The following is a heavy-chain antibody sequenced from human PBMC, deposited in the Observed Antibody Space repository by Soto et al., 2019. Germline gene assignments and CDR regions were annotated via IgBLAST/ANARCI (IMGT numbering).Heavy chain of an antibody. V-gene: IGHV4-34*01. CDR1: GGSFSDTY. Sequence: QMHLQQWGAGLLKPSETLSLTYAVYGGSFSDTYWNWFRQPPGKGLEWIGEINHNTNTIYNPSLTSRVTISVDTSKNHFSLKLTSVTGADTAVYYCARCVRLFRCRFGPWGQGTLVTVSS. D-gene: IGHD2-15*01. CDR3: ARCVRLFRCRFGP. CDR2: INHNTNT. J-gene: IGHJ5*02.